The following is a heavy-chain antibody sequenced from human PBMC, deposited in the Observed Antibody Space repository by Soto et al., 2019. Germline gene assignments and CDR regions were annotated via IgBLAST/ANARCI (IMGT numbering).Heavy chain of an antibody. CDR2: VYHNGNT. V-gene: IGHV4-59*01. J-gene: IGHJ4*02. Sequence: QVQLQESGPGLVKPSEHLSLTCTVSGASIDNYYWSWIRQPPGEGLEWIAYVYHNGNTNYSPSLKIRVTISLGTSKNQFSLKLTSVSAADTAMYYCARENSGSHGDYWGQAILVTVSS. CDR1: GASIDNYY. D-gene: IGHD3-10*01. CDR3: ARENSGSHGDY.